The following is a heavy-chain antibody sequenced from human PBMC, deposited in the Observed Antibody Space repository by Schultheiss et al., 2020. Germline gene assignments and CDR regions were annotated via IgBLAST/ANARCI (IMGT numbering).Heavy chain of an antibody. CDR1: GGSFSGYY. CDR2: INHSGST. J-gene: IGHJ4*02. Sequence: SETLSLTCAVYGGSFSGYYWSWIRQPPGKGLEWIGEINHSGSTNYNPSLKSRVTISVDTSKNQFSLKLSSVTAADTAVYYCARLNRWGSGWEILYYLDYWGQGTLVTVSS. CDR3: ARLNRWGSGWEILYYLDY. D-gene: IGHD6-19*01. V-gene: IGHV4-34*01.